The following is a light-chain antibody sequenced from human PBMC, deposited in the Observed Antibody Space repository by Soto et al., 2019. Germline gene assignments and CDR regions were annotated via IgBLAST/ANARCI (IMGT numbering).Light chain of an antibody. CDR2: DVS. Sequence: QSALTQPASVSGSPGQSITISCTGTSSDVGAYNYVSWYQQHPGNAPKLMIYDVSNRPSGVSNRFSGSKSGNTASLTISGLQAKDEAAYYCSSYTRSSPLVFGGGTKLTVL. CDR1: SSDVGAYNY. J-gene: IGLJ2*01. V-gene: IGLV2-14*03. CDR3: SSYTRSSPLV.